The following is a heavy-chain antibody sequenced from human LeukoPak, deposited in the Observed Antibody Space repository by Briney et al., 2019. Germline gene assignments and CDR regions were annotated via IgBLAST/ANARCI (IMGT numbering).Heavy chain of an antibody. CDR3: ARDGTAAGLDDASDI. Sequence: SETLSLTCAVYGGSFSGYYWSWIRKPPGKGLEWIGEINHSGSTNYNPSLKSRVTISVDTSKNQFSLKLSSVTAADTAVYYCARDGTAAGLDDASDIWGQGTMVTVSS. V-gene: IGHV4-34*01. D-gene: IGHD6-13*01. J-gene: IGHJ3*02. CDR1: GGSFSGYY. CDR2: INHSGST.